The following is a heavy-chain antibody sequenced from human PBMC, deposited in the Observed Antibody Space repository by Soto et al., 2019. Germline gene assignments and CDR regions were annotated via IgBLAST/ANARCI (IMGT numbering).Heavy chain of an antibody. CDR3: AKDLLMITFGGVIAHFDC. Sequence: GGSLRLSCAASGFTFSYYAMSWVRQAPGKGLEWVSGISGGGDSTYYADSVKGRFTISRDNSKNTLYLQMNSLTAEDTAVYYCAKDLLMITFGGVIAHFDCWRQRTLVTVSS. CDR2: ISGGGDST. V-gene: IGHV3-23*01. J-gene: IGHJ4*02. D-gene: IGHD3-16*02. CDR1: GFTFSYYA.